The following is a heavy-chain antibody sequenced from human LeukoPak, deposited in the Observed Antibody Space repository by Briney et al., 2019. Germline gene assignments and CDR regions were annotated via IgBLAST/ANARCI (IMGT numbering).Heavy chain of an antibody. CDR3: AREGPPGEAAAGMPWFDP. CDR2: IYTSGST. D-gene: IGHD6-13*01. CDR1: GGSISSYY. Sequence: SETLSLTCTVSGGSISSYYWSWIRQPAGKGLEWIGRIYTSGSTNYNPSLKSRVTISVDTSKNQFSLKLSSVTAADTAVYYCAREGPPGEAAAGMPWFDPWGQGTLVTVSS. V-gene: IGHV4-4*07. J-gene: IGHJ5*02.